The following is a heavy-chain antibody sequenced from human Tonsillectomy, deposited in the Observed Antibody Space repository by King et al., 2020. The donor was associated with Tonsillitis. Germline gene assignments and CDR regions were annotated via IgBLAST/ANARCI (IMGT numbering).Heavy chain of an antibody. J-gene: IGHJ4*02. Sequence: QLQESGPGLVKPSQTLSLTCTVTGGAVSSGSYYWSWIRQPAEKGLEWVGRVFATGTTNYNPSLKSRVTMSVDTSKNQFSLKLNSVTAADTAVYYCARDRVFCSGGYCYSGPDFWGQGTLVAVSS. V-gene: IGHV4-61*02. D-gene: IGHD2-15*01. CDR2: VFATGTT. CDR1: GGAVSSGSYY. CDR3: ARDRVFCSGGYCYSGPDF.